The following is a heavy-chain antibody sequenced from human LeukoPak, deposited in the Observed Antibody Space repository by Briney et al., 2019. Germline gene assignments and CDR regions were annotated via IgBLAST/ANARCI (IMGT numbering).Heavy chain of an antibody. CDR2: IRYDGINK. V-gene: IGHV3-30*02. CDR1: GFSFSAYA. J-gene: IGHJ4*02. D-gene: IGHD6-13*01. Sequence: GGSLRLSCAASGFSFSAYAMYWVRQAPGKGPEWVALIRYDGINKYYGDSVKGRFTISRDNSKNMLYLQMNSLRAEDTAVYYCVKTGSGWYSDYWGQGARVTVSS. CDR3: VKTGSGWYSDY.